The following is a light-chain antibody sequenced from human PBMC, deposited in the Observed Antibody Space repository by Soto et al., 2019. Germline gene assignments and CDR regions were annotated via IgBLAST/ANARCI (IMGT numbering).Light chain of an antibody. Sequence: EIVLTQSPGTLSLSPGERATLSCRASQSVSTNYLAWYQQKPGQAPRVLIYGASSRVAGIPDRFAGSGSGPDFTLTISRLEPEDFAVYYCHQYGVSPKTFGQGTKGDIK. V-gene: IGKV3-20*01. CDR3: HQYGVSPKT. J-gene: IGKJ1*01. CDR1: QSVSTNY. CDR2: GAS.